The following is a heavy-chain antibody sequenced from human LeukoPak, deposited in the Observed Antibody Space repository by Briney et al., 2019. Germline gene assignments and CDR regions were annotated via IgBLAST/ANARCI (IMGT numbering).Heavy chain of an antibody. J-gene: IGHJ4*02. V-gene: IGHV3-7*01. CDR2: IKQDGSEK. CDR3: ASWDY. Sequence: GGSLRLSCAASGFTFSSYAMSWVRQAPGKGLEWVANIKQDGSEKYYVDSVKGRFTISRDNAKNSLYLQMNSLRAEDTAVYYCASWDYWGQGTLVTVSS. CDR1: GFTFSSYA.